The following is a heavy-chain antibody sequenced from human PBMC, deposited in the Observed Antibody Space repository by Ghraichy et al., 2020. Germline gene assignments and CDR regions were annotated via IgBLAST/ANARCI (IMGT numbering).Heavy chain of an antibody. V-gene: IGHV3-53*01. J-gene: IGHJ6*02. Sequence: GGSLRLSCAASGLTVTGSYMSWVRQAPGKGLEWVSVIYSDGSTYYADSVKGRFTISRDNSKNTLYLQMNSLRAEDTALYYCSRDRLGYCSSGSCYFRDYYGMDVWGQGTTVTVSS. CDR2: IYSDGST. CDR3: SRDRLGYCSSGSCYFRDYYGMDV. CDR1: GLTVTGSY. D-gene: IGHD2-15*01.